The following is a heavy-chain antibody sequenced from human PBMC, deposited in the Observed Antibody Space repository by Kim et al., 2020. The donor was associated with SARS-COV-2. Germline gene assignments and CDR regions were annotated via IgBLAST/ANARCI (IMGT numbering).Heavy chain of an antibody. J-gene: IGHJ6*01. CDR3: ARDGLGHLLQLLDYYYYRMDV. D-gene: IGHD1-7*01. Sequence: ASVKVSCKASGYTFTSYGISWVRQAPGQGLEWMGLINAYNGNTNYAQKLQGRVTMTTDTSTSTAYMELRSLRSDDTAVYYCARDGLGHLLQLLDYYYYRMDVWGQGTTVTVSS. CDR1: GYTFTSYG. V-gene: IGHV1-18*01. CDR2: INAYNGNT.